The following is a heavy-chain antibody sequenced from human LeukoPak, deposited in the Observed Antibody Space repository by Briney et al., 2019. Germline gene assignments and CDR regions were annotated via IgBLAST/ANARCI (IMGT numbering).Heavy chain of an antibody. CDR1: GGTFSSYA. CDR3: XXXXRDRLGAXXXXXFAXXXI. Sequence: ASVKVSCKASGGTFSSYAISWVRQAPGQGLEWMGGIIPTFGTANYAQKFQGRVAITADESTSTAYMELSSLRSEDTAVYYFXXXXRDRLGAXXXXXFAXXXIXGQGTMVTVSS. CDR2: IIPTFGTA. V-gene: IGHV1-69*13. D-gene: IGHD5-24*01. J-gene: IGHJ3*02.